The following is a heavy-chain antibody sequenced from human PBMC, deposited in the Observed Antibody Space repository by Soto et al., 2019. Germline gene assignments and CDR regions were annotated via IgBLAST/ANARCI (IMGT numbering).Heavy chain of an antibody. CDR2: ISKDGSDT. Sequence: GGSLRLSCAASGFTFSSYGMHWVRQAPGKGLEWVAVISKDGSDTYQADSVQGRFTISRDNSKNTLYLQMNSLRPEDTAVYYCARDKRDLRFLEWSYYFDYWGQGTLVTVSS. CDR3: ARDKRDLRFLEWSYYFDY. V-gene: IGHV3-30*03. J-gene: IGHJ4*02. CDR1: GFTFSSYG. D-gene: IGHD3-3*01.